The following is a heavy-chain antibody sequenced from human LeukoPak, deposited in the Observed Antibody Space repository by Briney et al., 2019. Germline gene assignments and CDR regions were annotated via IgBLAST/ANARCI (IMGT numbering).Heavy chain of an antibody. CDR1: GYTLTELS. D-gene: IGHD2-2*01. V-gene: IGHV1-24*01. CDR3: ATGFRYCSSTSCHQNWFDP. J-gene: IGHJ5*02. CDR2: FDPEDGET. Sequence: ASVKVSCKVSGYTLTELSMHWVRQAPGKGLEWMGGFDPEDGETIYAQKFQGRVTMTEDTSTDTAYMELSSLRSEDTAVYYCATGFRYCSSTSCHQNWFDPWGQGTLVTVSS.